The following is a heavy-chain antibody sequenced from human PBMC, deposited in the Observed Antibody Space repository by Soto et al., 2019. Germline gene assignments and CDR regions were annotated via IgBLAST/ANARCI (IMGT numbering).Heavy chain of an antibody. D-gene: IGHD6-13*01. CDR3: AAGGYSSSEYYFDY. V-gene: IGHV1-46*01. CDR1: GYTFTSYY. J-gene: IGHJ4*02. CDR2: INPSGGNT. Sequence: ASVKVSCKASGYTFTSYYMHWVRQAPGQGLEWMGIINPSGGNTSYAQKFQGRVTMTTDTSTSTAYMELRSLRSDDTAVYYCAAGGYSSSEYYFDYWGQGTLVTVSX.